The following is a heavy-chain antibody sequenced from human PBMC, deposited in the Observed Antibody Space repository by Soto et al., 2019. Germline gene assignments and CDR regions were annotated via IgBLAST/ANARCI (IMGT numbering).Heavy chain of an antibody. D-gene: IGHD6-13*01. CDR3: ARDLSSSWYSGWFDP. CDR1: GGSISSYY. Sequence: SETLSLTCTVPGGSISSYYWSWIRQPPGKGLEWIGYIYYSGSTNYNPSLKSRVTISVDTSKNQFSLKLSSVTAADTAVYYCARDLSSSWYSGWFDPWGQGTLVTVSS. V-gene: IGHV4-59*01. J-gene: IGHJ5*02. CDR2: IYYSGST.